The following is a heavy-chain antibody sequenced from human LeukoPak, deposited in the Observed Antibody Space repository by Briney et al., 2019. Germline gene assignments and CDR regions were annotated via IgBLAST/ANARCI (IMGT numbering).Heavy chain of an antibody. V-gene: IGHV4-59*08. Sequence: SETLSLTCTVSGGSISSYYWSWIRQPPGKGLEWIRYIYYSGSTNYNPSLKSRVTISVDTSKNQFSLKLSSVTAADTAVYYCARYYDSSGYLPAFDYWGQGTLVTVSS. CDR3: ARYYDSSGYLPAFDY. CDR1: GGSISSYY. D-gene: IGHD3-22*01. CDR2: IYYSGST. J-gene: IGHJ4*02.